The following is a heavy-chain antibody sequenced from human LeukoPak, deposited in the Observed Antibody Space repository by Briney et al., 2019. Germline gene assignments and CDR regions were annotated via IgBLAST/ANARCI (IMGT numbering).Heavy chain of an antibody. D-gene: IGHD6-19*01. Sequence: GGSLRLSCGASGFTFSSYGMHWVRQAPGKGLEWVAVIWYDGSNKNYADSVKGRFTISRDNSKNTLYLQMNSLRVEDTAVYYRAKDPHQRIAVAGYFDYWGQGTLVTVSS. J-gene: IGHJ4*02. CDR2: IWYDGSNK. V-gene: IGHV3-33*06. CDR3: AKDPHQRIAVAGYFDY. CDR1: GFTFSSYG.